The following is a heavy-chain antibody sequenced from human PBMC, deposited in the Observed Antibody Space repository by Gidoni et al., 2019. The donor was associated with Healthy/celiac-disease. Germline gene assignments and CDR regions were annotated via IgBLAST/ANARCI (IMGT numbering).Heavy chain of an antibody. Sequence: QVQLVQSGAEVTKPGSSVKVSCKASGGTFSSYAISWVRQAPGQGREWMGRIIPIRGIANDAQKFQGRVTITADKSTSTAYMELSSLRSEDTAVYYCAKTLSRAGWELPPYDAFDIWGQGTMVTVSS. D-gene: IGHD1-26*01. CDR1: GGTFSSYA. CDR2: IIPIRGIA. J-gene: IGHJ3*02. CDR3: AKTLSRAGWELPPYDAFDI. V-gene: IGHV1-69*04.